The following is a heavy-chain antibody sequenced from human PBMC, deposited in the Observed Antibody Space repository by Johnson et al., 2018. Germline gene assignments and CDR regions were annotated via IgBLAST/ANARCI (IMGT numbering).Heavy chain of an antibody. CDR1: GFTLSDYY. D-gene: IGHD3-3*01. Sequence: QVQLVESGGALVEPGGSLRLSCAASGFTLSDYYLSWIRPAPGKGLDWVSYSSRAGPISYGDSVRGRFTISRDNAKNSLDLQMNNLRAEDTAVYFCAAWSGDSRDLEHWGQGTLVTVSS. V-gene: IGHV3-11*01. J-gene: IGHJ1*01. CDR3: AAWSGDSRDLEH. CDR2: SSRAGPI.